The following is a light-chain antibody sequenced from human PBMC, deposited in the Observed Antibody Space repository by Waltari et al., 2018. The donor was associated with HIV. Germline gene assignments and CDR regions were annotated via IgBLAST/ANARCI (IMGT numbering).Light chain of an antibody. CDR3: GTWDSSLSAGV. CDR2: DNN. J-gene: IGLJ2*01. Sequence: QSVLTQPPSVSAAPGQKVTISCSGSSSNIGNNYVSWYQHLPGTAPKVLLYDNNTRPSGIPDRFSGSKAGTSATLGITALQTGDEADYYCGTWDSSLSAGVFGGGTKLTVL. V-gene: IGLV1-51*01. CDR1: SSNIGNNY.